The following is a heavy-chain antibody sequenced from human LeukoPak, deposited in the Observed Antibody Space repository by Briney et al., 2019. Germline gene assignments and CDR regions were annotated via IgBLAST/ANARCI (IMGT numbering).Heavy chain of an antibody. CDR1: GFTFDDYA. CDR2: ISWKSTGI. V-gene: IGHV3-9*01. J-gene: IGHJ6*03. D-gene: IGHD6-13*01. Sequence: GRSLRLSCAASGFTFDDYAMHWVRQAPGKGLEWVSGISWKSTGIAYADSVKGRFTISRDNSKHTLYLQMNSLRAEDTAVYYCARESIAAAGGYYYMDVWGKGTTVTISS. CDR3: ARESIAAAGGYYYMDV.